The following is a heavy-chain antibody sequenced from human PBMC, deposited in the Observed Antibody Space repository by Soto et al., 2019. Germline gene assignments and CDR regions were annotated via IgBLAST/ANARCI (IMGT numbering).Heavy chain of an antibody. Sequence: SETLSLTCTVSGGSISSYYWTWIRQPPGKGLEWIGYIYYSGSTNYNPSLKSRVTISVATSKTQFSLKLSSVTAADTAVYYCAGVYMIVDRYYLDYWGQGTLVTVSS. CDR3: AGVYMIVDRYYLDY. CDR1: GGSISSYY. CDR2: IYYSGST. J-gene: IGHJ4*02. D-gene: IGHD3-22*01. V-gene: IGHV4-59*08.